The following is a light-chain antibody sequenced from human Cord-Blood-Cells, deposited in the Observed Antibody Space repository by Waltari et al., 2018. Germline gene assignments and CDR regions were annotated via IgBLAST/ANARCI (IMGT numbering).Light chain of an antibody. V-gene: IGLV6-57*03. Sequence: NFLLTQPHPVLESPGKTVTLSLPRRSGRHSRNQVPWDQQRPGSAPTTVIYEDNQRPSGVPDRFSGSIDSSSNSASLTISGLKTEDEADYYCQSYDSSNQRVFGGGTKLTVL. J-gene: IGLJ3*02. CDR3: QSYDSSNQRV. CDR1: SGRHSRNQ. CDR2: EDN.